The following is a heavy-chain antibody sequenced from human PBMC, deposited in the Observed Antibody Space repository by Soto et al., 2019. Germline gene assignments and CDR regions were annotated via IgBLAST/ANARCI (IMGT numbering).Heavy chain of an antibody. D-gene: IGHD2-2*02. CDR3: ARAVVPAAIKS. J-gene: IGHJ5*01. Sequence: LSLTCTVSNGSISSGDYFGQWLRQSPGKGLEWIGYIYHTGSTYSNPALRSRLSISIDTSKNQFSLRLSSVTAADTAVYFCARAVVPAAIKSWG. V-gene: IGHV4-30-4*01. CDR1: NGSISSGDYF. CDR2: IYHTGST.